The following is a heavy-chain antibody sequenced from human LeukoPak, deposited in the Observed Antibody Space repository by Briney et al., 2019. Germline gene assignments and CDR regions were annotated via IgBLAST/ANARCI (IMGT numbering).Heavy chain of an antibody. CDR2: ISYDGSNK. J-gene: IGHJ4*02. Sequence: GGSLRLSCAASGFTFSSYAMHWVRQAPGKGLEWVAVISYDGSNKYYADSVKGRFTISRDNSKNTLYLQMNSLRAEDTAVYYCAKKRGGGGGSYPVDYWGQGTLVTVSS. D-gene: IGHD1-26*01. V-gene: IGHV3-30*18. CDR1: GFTFSSYA. CDR3: AKKRGGGGGSYPVDY.